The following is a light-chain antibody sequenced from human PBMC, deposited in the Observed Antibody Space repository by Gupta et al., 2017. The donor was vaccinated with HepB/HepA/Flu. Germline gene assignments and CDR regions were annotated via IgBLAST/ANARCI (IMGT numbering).Light chain of an antibody. Sequence: QTVVTQAPSLTLSPGGTVTLTCVSSTGQVTSGNRSHWFPQKPRQAPRTLLYCTSNTPLWTPAMFSCSLVRGKAALTRSVEQPDDEDEYYCVRCYDEIWVFGGGTKLTV. CDR2: CTS. CDR3: VRCYDEIWV. J-gene: IGLJ3*02. CDR1: TGQVTSGNR. V-gene: IGLV7-43*01.